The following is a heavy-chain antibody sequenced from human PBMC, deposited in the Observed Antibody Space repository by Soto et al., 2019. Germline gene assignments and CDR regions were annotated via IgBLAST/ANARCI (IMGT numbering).Heavy chain of an antibody. Sequence: QVQLVQSGAEVKKPGASVKVSCKASGYTFTSYAMHWVRQAPGQRLEWMGWINAGNGNTKYSQKFQGRVTLTRDTSGSTAYMELSSLRSEDTAVYYCARNLAGGGSYFDYWGQGTLVTVSS. J-gene: IGHJ4*02. CDR2: INAGNGNT. CDR3: ARNLAGGGSYFDY. D-gene: IGHD3-16*01. V-gene: IGHV1-3*01. CDR1: GYTFTSYA.